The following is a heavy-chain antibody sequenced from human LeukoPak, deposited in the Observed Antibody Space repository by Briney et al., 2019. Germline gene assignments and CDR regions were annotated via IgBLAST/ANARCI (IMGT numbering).Heavy chain of an antibody. D-gene: IGHD6-19*01. CDR3: ATQPGTPLAPADY. V-gene: IGHV3-74*01. Sequence: GGSLRLSCAASGFTLGSYWMHWVRQAPGKGLVWVSRINSDGTSTSYADSVQGRFTISRDNAKNTLYLQMNSLRAEDTAVYYCATQPGTPLAPADYWGQGTLVTASS. CDR1: GFTLGSYW. J-gene: IGHJ4*02. CDR2: INSDGTST.